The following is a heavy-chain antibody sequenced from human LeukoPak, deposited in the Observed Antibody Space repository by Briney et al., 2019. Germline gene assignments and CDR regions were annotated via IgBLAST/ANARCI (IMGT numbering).Heavy chain of an antibody. CDR1: GGSISTHN. CDR2: VYYNGGT. CDR3: ARDGYNFGYFDY. V-gene: IGHV4-59*11. J-gene: IGHJ4*02. Sequence: PSETLSLTCTVSGGSISTHNWNWIRQTPGKGLEWIGYVYYNGGTRSNPSLRTRLTISVDKSKTQFSLRLRSVTAADTAVYFCARDGYNFGYFDYWGQGILVTVSS. D-gene: IGHD5-24*01.